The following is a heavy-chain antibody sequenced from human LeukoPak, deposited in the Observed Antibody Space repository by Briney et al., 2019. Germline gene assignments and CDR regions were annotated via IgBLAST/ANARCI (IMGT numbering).Heavy chain of an antibody. J-gene: IGHJ4*02. CDR2: INPNSGGT. CDR1: GYTFIAYY. V-gene: IGHV1-2*02. CDR3: ARDSCSSTSCLSIDDY. D-gene: IGHD2-2*01. Sequence: ASVKVSCKASGYTFIAYYMHWVRQAPGQGLDWMGWINPNSGGTNYAQKFQGRVTMTRDTSISTVYMELSRLRSDDTAVHYCARDSCSSTSCLSIDDYWGQGTLVTVPS.